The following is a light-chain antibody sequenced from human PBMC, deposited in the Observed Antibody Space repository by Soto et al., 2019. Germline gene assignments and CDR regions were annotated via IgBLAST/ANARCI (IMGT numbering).Light chain of an antibody. J-gene: IGKJ1*01. V-gene: IGKV3-20*01. Sequence: EIVLTQSPGTLSLSPGERATLSCRASHIVSTTYLAWYQQKPGQAPRLLIYGASSRATGIPDRFSGSGSGTDFTITISRLEPEDFAVYYCQQYGSSFVTFGQGTKVEIK. CDR1: HIVSTTY. CDR3: QQYGSSFVT. CDR2: GAS.